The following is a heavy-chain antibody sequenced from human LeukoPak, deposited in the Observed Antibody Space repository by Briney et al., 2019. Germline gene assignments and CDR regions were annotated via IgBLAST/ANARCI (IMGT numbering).Heavy chain of an antibody. J-gene: IGHJ4*02. CDR1: GGSISSSSYY. CDR3: ARGDYGGKKAPFDY. V-gene: IGHV4-39*07. Sequence: SETLSLTCTVSGGSISSSSYYWGWIRQPPGKGLEWIGSIYYSGSTYYNPSLKSRVTISVDTSKNQFSLKLSSVTAADTAVYYCARGDYGGKKAPFDYWGQGTLVTVSS. D-gene: IGHD4-23*01. CDR2: IYYSGST.